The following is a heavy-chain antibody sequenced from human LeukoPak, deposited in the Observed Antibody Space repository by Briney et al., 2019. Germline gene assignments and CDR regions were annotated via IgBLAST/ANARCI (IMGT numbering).Heavy chain of an antibody. V-gene: IGHV1-69*13. J-gene: IGHJ4*02. CDR2: IIPIFGTA. CDR3: ARDGTPEQLVTFDY. D-gene: IGHD6-6*01. Sequence: SVKVSCKASGGTFSSSAISWVRHAPGQGLEWMGVIIPIFGTANYAQKFQGRVTITADESTSTAYMELSSLRSEDTAVYYCARDGTPEQLVTFDYWGQGILVPVSS. CDR1: GGTFSSSA.